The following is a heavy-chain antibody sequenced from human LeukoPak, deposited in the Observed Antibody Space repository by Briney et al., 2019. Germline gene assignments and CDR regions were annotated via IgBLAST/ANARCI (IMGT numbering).Heavy chain of an antibody. J-gene: IGHJ4*02. CDR2: IYYSGST. D-gene: IGHD3-22*01. V-gene: IGHV4-30-4*08. Sequence: PSETLSLTCTVSGGSISSGDYYWSWIRQPPGKGLEWIGYIYYSGSTYYNPSLKSRVTISVDTSKNQFSLKLSSVTAADTAAYYCARDRNYDSSGYYYVGVDYWGQGTLVTVSS. CDR3: ARDRNYDSSGYYYVGVDY. CDR1: GGSISSGDYY.